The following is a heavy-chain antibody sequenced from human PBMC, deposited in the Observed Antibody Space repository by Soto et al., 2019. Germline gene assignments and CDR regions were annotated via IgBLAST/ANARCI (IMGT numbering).Heavy chain of an antibody. CDR1: GFTFSDYY. J-gene: IGHJ6*02. D-gene: IGHD6-13*01. Sequence: GGSLRLSCAASGFTFSDYYMSWIRQAPGKGLEWVSYISSSSSYTNYADSVKGRFTISRDNAKNSLYLQMNSLRAEDTAVYYCARGVEAADNYYYYGMDVWGQGTTVTVSS. V-gene: IGHV3-11*06. CDR3: ARGVEAADNYYYYGMDV. CDR2: ISSSSSYT.